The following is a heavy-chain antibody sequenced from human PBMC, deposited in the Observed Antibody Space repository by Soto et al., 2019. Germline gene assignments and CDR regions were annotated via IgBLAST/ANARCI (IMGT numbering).Heavy chain of an antibody. CDR1: GGSISSYY. V-gene: IGHV4-59*01. CDR2: IYYSGST. Sequence: TLSLTCTVSGGSISSYYWSWIRQPPGKGLEWIGYIYYSGSTNYNPSLKSRVTISVDTSKNQFSLKLSSVTAADTAVYYCARDRSGSYPNPYYYYGMDVWGQGTTVTVSS. J-gene: IGHJ6*02. D-gene: IGHD1-26*01. CDR3: ARDRSGSYPNPYYYYGMDV.